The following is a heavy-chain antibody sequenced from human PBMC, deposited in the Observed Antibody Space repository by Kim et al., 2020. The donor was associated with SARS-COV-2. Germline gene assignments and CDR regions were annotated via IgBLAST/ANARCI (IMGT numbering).Heavy chain of an antibody. CDR3: ATGGDFWSGYRYGMDV. J-gene: IGHJ6*02. CDR1: GFTFSSYG. V-gene: IGHV3-30*03. Sequence: GGSLRLSCAASGFTFSSYGMHWVRQAPGKGLEWVAVISYDGSNKYYADSVKGRFTISRDNSKNTLYLQMNSLRAEDTAVYYCATGGDFWSGYRYGMDVWGQGTTVTVSS. D-gene: IGHD3-3*01. CDR2: ISYDGSNK.